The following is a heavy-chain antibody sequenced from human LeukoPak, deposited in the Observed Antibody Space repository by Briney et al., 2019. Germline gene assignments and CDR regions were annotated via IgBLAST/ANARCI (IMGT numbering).Heavy chain of an antibody. CDR1: GGTFSSYA. J-gene: IGHJ5*02. D-gene: IGHD2-2*03. Sequence: RASVKVSCKASGGTFSSYAISWVRQAPGQGLEWMGRIIPILGIANYAQKFQGRVTITADKSTSTAYMELSSLRSEDTAVYYCALDIVVVPASPNWFDPWGQGILVTVSS. V-gene: IGHV1-69*04. CDR2: IIPILGIA. CDR3: ALDIVVVPASPNWFDP.